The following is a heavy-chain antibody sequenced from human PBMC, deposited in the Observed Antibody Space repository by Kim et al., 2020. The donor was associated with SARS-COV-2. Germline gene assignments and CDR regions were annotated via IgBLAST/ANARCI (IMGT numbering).Heavy chain of an antibody. CDR2: INHSGST. V-gene: IGHV4-34*01. D-gene: IGHD3-10*01. Sequence: SETLSLTCAVYGGSFSGYYWSWIRQPPGKGLEWIGEINHSGSTNYNPSLKSRVTISVDTSKNQFSLKLSSVTAADTAVYYCARRTYYYGSGSYVWDYWGQGTLVTVSS. J-gene: IGHJ4*02. CDR3: ARRTYYYGSGSYVWDY. CDR1: GGSFSGYY.